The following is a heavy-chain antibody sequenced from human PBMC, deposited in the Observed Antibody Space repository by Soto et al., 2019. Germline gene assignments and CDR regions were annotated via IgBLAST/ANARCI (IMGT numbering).Heavy chain of an antibody. CDR1: GGSISSGGYY. D-gene: IGHD4-17*01. V-gene: IGHV4-61*08. CDR2: IYYSGST. Sequence: SETLSLTCTVSGGSISSGGYYWSWIRQHPGKGLEWIGYIYYSGSTYHNPSLESRATISVDHSKNQFSLTLRSVTAADTAVYYCARDYGDYSFFFDYWGQGALVTVPS. J-gene: IGHJ4*02. CDR3: ARDYGDYSFFFDY.